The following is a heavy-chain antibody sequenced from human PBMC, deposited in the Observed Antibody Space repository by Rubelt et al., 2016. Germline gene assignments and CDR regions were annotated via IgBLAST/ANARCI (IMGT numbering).Heavy chain of an antibody. CDR3: ARDHLPV. J-gene: IGHJ6*02. CDR2: IYSGGST. Sequence: EVQLVESGGGLVQPGGSLRLSCAASGFTFSSYAMSWVRQAPGKGLEWVSVIYSGGSTYYADSVKGRFTISRDNSKNTLYLQMNSLRAEDTAVYYCARDHLPVWGQGTTVTVSS. D-gene: IGHD3-3*02. V-gene: IGHV3-66*01. CDR1: GFTFSSYA.